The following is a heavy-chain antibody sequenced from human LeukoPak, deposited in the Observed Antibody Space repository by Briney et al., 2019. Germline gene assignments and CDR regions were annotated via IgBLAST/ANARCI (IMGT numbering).Heavy chain of an antibody. CDR3: ARGAGRYYYSSGYYYRY. J-gene: IGHJ4*02. V-gene: IGHV4-34*01. Sequence: SETLFLTCAVYGGSFSGYYWSWVRQPPAKVRGWVGEIKNSGSTNTNPSPQSRVTISVDTSNNHISLKLSSVTTADTAVYYCARGAGRYYYSSGYYYRYWGQGTLVTVSP. CDR1: GGSFSGYY. CDR2: IKNSGST. D-gene: IGHD3-22*01.